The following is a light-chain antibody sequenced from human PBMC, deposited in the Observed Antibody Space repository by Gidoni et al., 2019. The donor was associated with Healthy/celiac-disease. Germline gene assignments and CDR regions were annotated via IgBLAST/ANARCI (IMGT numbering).Light chain of an antibody. J-gene: IGKJ1*01. Sequence: DIQLTQSPSSLSASVGDRVTITCPASQDISNYLNWYQQKPGKAPKLLSYDASNLETGVPSRFSGSGSGTDFTFTISSLQPEDIATYYCQQYDNLLAWTFGQGTKVEIK. CDR1: QDISNY. V-gene: IGKV1-33*01. CDR3: QQYDNLLAWT. CDR2: DAS.